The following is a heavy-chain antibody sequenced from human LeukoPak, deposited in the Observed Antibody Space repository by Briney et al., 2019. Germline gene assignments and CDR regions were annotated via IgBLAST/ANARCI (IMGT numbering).Heavy chain of an antibody. D-gene: IGHD6-13*01. Sequence: QPGRSLRLTCAVSGFTSTDFWMTWVRPAPGKGLEGVASLGEDGGEKYYVDSVKGRFTIARDNTKNSLYLQMSALRAEDTAIYYCARDGTAAGLYFDLWGQGTLVTVSS. CDR3: ARDGTAAGLYFDL. CDR1: GFTSTDFW. CDR2: LGEDGGEK. J-gene: IGHJ4*01. V-gene: IGHV3-7*01.